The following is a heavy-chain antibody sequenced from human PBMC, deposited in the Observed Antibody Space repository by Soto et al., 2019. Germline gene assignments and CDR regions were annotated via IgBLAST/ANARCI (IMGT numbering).Heavy chain of an antibody. V-gene: IGHV1-2*04. Sequence: QVQLVQSGAEVKKPGASVKVSCKASGYTFTGYYMHWVRQAPGQGLEWMGWINPNSGGTNYAQKLQGWVTMTRDTSISTAYMELSRLRSDDTAVYYCARGKGPNYDFWSGYAYYYYYMDVWGKGTTVTVSS. CDR3: ARGKGPNYDFWSGYAYYYYYMDV. CDR1: GYTFTGYY. J-gene: IGHJ6*03. D-gene: IGHD3-3*01. CDR2: INPNSGGT.